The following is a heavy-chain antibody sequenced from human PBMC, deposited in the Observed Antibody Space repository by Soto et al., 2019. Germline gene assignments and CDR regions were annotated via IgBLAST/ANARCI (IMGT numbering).Heavy chain of an antibody. J-gene: IGHJ4*02. CDR1: GFSFSSYA. V-gene: IGHV3-30-3*01. Sequence: GGSLRLSCAASGFSFSSYAIHWVRQAPGKGLEWVALISYDGSSEYYADYVKGRFTISRDNSRNTLYLQMNSLRAEDTAVYYCARDRGYDSSGYLFMWGQGTQVTVSS. D-gene: IGHD3-22*01. CDR2: ISYDGSSE. CDR3: ARDRGYDSSGYLFM.